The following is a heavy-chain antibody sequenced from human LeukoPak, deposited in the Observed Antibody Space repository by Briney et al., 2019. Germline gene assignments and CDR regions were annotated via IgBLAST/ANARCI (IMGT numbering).Heavy chain of an antibody. V-gene: IGHV3-7*01. J-gene: IGHJ3*02. Sequence: GGSLRLSCAASGFTFSSYWMSWVRQAPGKGLEWAANIKQDGSEKYYVDSVKGRFTISRDNAKNSLYLQMNSLRAEDTAVYYCARVYCTNGVCYKKDAFDIWGQGTMVTVSS. CDR3: ARVYCTNGVCYKKDAFDI. CDR1: GFTFSSYW. CDR2: IKQDGSEK. D-gene: IGHD2-8*01.